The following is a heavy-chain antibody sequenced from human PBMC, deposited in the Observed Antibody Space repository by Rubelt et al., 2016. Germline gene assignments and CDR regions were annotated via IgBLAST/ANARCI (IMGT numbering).Heavy chain of an antibody. Sequence: QVQLQESGPGLVKPSETLSLTCTVSGGSISSYYWSWIRQPPGKGLAWIGYIYYSGSTNSNPSRRGRVTREGETAKNQFSRKLRSVTGADTAVEYWARGGPGLRLDMYYFDYWGQGTLVTVSS. CDR3: ARGGPGLRLDMYYFDY. V-gene: IGHV4-59*01. CDR1: GGSISSYY. CDR2: IYYSGST. D-gene: IGHD3-16*01. J-gene: IGHJ4*02.